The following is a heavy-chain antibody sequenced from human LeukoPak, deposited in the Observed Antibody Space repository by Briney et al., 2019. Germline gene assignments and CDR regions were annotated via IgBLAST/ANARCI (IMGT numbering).Heavy chain of an antibody. CDR1: GGSISSYY. Sequence: PSETLSLTCTVSGGSISSYYWSWIRQPPGKGLEWIGYIYYSGSTNYNPSLKSRVTISVDTSKNQFSLKLSSVTAADTAVYYCARVLQPIPSLRWFDPWGQGTLVTVSS. D-gene: IGHD1-1*01. CDR2: IYYSGST. CDR3: ARVLQPIPSLRWFDP. J-gene: IGHJ5*02. V-gene: IGHV4-59*01.